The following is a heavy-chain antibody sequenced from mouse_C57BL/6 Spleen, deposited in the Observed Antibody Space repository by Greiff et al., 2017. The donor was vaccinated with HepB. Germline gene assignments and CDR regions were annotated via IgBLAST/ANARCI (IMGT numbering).Heavy chain of an antibody. CDR2: IYPGSGST. Sequence: QVQLQQSGAELVKPGASVKMSCKASGYTFTSYWITWVKQRPGQGLEWIGDIYPGSGSTNYNEKFKSKATLTVDTSSSTAYMQLSSLTSEDSAVYYCAKFDYGSSSYWYFDVWGTGTTVTVSS. J-gene: IGHJ1*03. CDR1: GYTFTSYW. D-gene: IGHD1-1*01. CDR3: AKFDYGSSSYWYFDV. V-gene: IGHV1-55*01.